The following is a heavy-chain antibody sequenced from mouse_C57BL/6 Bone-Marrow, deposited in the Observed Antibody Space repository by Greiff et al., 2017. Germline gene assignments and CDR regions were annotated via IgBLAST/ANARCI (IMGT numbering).Heavy chain of an antibody. V-gene: IGHV5-6*01. J-gene: IGHJ1*03. CDR3: ARHRTGTCCDV. Sequence: EVQLVESGGDLVKPGGSLKLSCAASGFTFSSYGMSWVRQTPDKRLEWVATISSGGSYTYYPDSVKGRCTISRDNAKKTLYLQMSSLKSEDTAMYYCARHRTGTCCDVWGTGTTVTVSS. CDR2: ISSGGSYT. CDR1: GFTFSSYG. D-gene: IGHD3-3*01.